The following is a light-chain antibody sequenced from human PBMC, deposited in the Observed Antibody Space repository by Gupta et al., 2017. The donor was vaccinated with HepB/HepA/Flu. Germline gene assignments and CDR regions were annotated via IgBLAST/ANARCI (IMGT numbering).Light chain of an antibody. CDR2: SAF. CDR1: EGVSGW. J-gene: IGKJ3*01. V-gene: IGKV1-12*01. CDR3: QQANTYPHT. Sequence: VQMTQSPSSVSASIGDTVTITCRASEGVSGWLAWYQQKPVKAPKLLISSAFTLQSGVPSRFSGNGSGTDFALTITILQPDDYATYYCQQANTYPHTFGHGTTVDVK.